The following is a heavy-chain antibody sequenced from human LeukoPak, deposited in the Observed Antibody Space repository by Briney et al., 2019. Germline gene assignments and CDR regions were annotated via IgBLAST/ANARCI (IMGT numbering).Heavy chain of an antibody. D-gene: IGHD3-10*01. Sequence: GGSLRLSCAASGFSFGGHYMSWLRQAPGKGLEWVSAISGSGGSTYYADSVKGRFTISRDNSKNTLYLQMNSLRAEDTAVYSCATTIISDFDYWGQGTLVTVSS. V-gene: IGHV3-23*01. CDR2: ISGSGGST. J-gene: IGHJ4*02. CDR3: ATTIISDFDY. CDR1: GFSFGGHY.